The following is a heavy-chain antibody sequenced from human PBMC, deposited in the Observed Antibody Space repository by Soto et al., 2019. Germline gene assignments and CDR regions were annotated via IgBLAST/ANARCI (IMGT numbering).Heavy chain of an antibody. CDR2: ISWDGGTT. V-gene: IGHV3-43*01. CDR3: ASSQGDD. CDR1: GFTFDDHN. Sequence: EVHLVESGGVVVQPGGSLRLTCAASGFTFDDHNMHWVRQVPGKGLEWVSLISWDGGTTYYSDSVKGRFTVSRDNSINLLYLQMNALTTEDSALYYCASSQGDDWGLGTLVTVS. D-gene: IGHD2-21*01. J-gene: IGHJ4*02.